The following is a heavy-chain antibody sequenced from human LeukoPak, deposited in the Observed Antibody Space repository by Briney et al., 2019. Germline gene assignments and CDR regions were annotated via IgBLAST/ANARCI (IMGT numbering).Heavy chain of an antibody. CDR2: IYYSGST. J-gene: IGHJ5*02. CDR1: GGSISSYY. CDR3: ARVSGAYSSSSWFDP. D-gene: IGHD6-6*01. V-gene: IGHV4-59*01. Sequence: SETLSLTCTVSGGSISSYYWSWIRQPPGKGLEWIGYIYYSGSTNYNPSLKSRVTIPVDTSKNQFSLKLSSVTAADTAVYYCARVSGAYSSSSWFDPWGQGTLVTVSS.